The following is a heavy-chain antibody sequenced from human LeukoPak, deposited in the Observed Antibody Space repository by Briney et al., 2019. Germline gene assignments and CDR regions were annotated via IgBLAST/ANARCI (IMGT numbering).Heavy chain of an antibody. CDR2: IYHSGST. CDR3: ARSGPYYYHYMDV. CDR1: GYSITRGYY. D-gene: IGHD3-10*01. Sequence: SETLSLTCTVSGYSITRGYYWGWIRQPPGKGLEWIGSIYHSGSTYYNPSLKSRVVISVDTPKNQFSLKLNSVTAADTAVYYCARSGPYYYHYMDVWGKGTTVTVSS. V-gene: IGHV4-38-2*02. J-gene: IGHJ6*03.